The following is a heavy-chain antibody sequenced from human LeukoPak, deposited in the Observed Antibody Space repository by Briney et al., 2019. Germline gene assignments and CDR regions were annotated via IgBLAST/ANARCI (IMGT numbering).Heavy chain of an antibody. CDR3: ARGPVVVVAATHYFDS. CDR1: GGSISSSSYY. D-gene: IGHD2-15*01. J-gene: IGHJ4*02. Sequence: SETLSLTCTVSGGSISSSSYYWGWIRQPPGKGLEWIGSFYYTGITYFNPSLKGRVTVSVDTSRKHFSLKLTSVTAADTAVYYCARGPVVVVAATHYFDSWGQGTLVTVSS. V-gene: IGHV4-39*07. CDR2: FYYTGIT.